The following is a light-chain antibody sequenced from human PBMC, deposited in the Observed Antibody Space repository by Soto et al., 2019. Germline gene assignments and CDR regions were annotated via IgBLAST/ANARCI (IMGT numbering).Light chain of an antibody. CDR1: QSVSSSY. Sequence: EIVLTQSPGTLSLSPGERATLSCRASQSVSSSYLAWYQQKPGQAPRLLIYGASSRATGIPDRFSGSGSGTDFTLTISRLEPEDFALYYCQQYGSSPPFTFGPGIKLDIK. CDR2: GAS. V-gene: IGKV3-20*01. J-gene: IGKJ3*01. CDR3: QQYGSSPPFT.